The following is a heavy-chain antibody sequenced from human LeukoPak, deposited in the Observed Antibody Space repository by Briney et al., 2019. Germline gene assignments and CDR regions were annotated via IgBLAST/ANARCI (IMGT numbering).Heavy chain of an antibody. CDR3: ERPHRQYSSSSGLYY. V-gene: IGHV5-51*01. J-gene: IGHJ4*02. CDR1: GDSFTSYW. D-gene: IGHD6-6*01. Sequence: GESLKIPCKGSGDSFTSYWIGWVRQMPGKGLEWMGIIYPGDSDTRYRPSFQGQVTNSADKSISTAYLQWSSLKASDTAMYYCERPHRQYSSSSGLYYWGQGTLVTVSS. CDR2: IYPGDSDT.